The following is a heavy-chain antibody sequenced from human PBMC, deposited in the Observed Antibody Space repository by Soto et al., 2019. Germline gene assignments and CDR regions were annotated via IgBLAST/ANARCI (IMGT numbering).Heavy chain of an antibody. J-gene: IGHJ4*02. CDR2: IYYSGST. V-gene: IGHV4-59*12. D-gene: IGHD6-13*01. CDR3: ARDIAAAGFFDY. CDR1: GGSISSYY. Sequence: SETLSLTCTVSGGSISSYYWSWIRQPPGKGLEWIGYIYYSGSTNYNPSLKSRVTISVDTSKNQFSLKLSSVTAADTAVYYCARDIAAAGFFDYWGQGTLVTVSS.